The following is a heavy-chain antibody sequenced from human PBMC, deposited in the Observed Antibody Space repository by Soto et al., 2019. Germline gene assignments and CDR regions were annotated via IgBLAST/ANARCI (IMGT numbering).Heavy chain of an antibody. CDR2: ISSYDGNT. CDR1: GYTFTNYG. V-gene: IGHV1-18*01. Sequence: ASVKVSCKSSGYTFTNYGISWVRQAPGQGLEWMGWISSYDGNTNYAENLQGRVTMTTDTSTSTAFMELRSLRSDDTAVYYCARDRSSSDYWGQGTLVTVSS. CDR3: ARDRSSSDY. D-gene: IGHD2-2*01. J-gene: IGHJ4*02.